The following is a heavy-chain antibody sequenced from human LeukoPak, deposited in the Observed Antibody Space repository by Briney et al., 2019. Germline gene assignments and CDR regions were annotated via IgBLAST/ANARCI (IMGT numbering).Heavy chain of an antibody. Sequence: GSLRLSCAASGFTFSSYGMNWVRQAPGRGLEWVSFISSSSSYIYYADSMKGRFTISRDNAKKSLYLQMNSLRTEDTAVYYCARGDPDISFGVAGEAFDIWGQGTMVTVSS. J-gene: IGHJ3*02. D-gene: IGHD3-3*01. CDR3: ARGDPDISFGVAGEAFDI. CDR2: ISSSSSYI. CDR1: GFTFSSYG. V-gene: IGHV3-21*01.